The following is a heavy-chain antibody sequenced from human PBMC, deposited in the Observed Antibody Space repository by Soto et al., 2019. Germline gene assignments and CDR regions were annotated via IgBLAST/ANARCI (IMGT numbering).Heavy chain of an antibody. V-gene: IGHV4-59*01. CDR1: GCSISSYY. CDR2: IYYSGST. J-gene: IGHJ6*02. CDR3: ARDLPTIIGEYYYYGMDV. Sequence: PSETLSLTCTVSGCSISSYYWSWIRQPPGKGLEWIGYIYYSGSTNYNPSLKSRVTISVDTSKNQFSLKLSSVTAADTAVYYCARDLPTIIGEYYYYGMDVWGQGTTVTVSS. D-gene: IGHD3-3*01.